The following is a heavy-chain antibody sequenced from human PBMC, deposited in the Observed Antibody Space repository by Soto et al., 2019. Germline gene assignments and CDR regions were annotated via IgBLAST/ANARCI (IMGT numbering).Heavy chain of an antibody. CDR3: AKRGITIFGVVTNYFSGVDV. V-gene: IGHV3-23*01. CDR1: RFTFSTFA. D-gene: IGHD3-3*01. J-gene: IGHJ6*02. CDR2: ISGSGGFT. Sequence: EAQLLESGGGLVQPGGSLRLSCDASRFTFSTFAMSWVRQAPGPGLEWVSDISGSGGFTYYADSVKGRFTISRDTSRNTLFLQRNSLGVEDTAVYYCAKRGITIFGVVTNYFSGVDVWGQGNTVTVSS.